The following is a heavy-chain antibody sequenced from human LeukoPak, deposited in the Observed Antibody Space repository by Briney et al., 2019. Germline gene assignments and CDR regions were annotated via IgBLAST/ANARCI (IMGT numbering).Heavy chain of an antibody. CDR3: ARGTYFYDGSAYLGAFDI. D-gene: IGHD3-22*01. V-gene: IGHV4-30-4*01. CDR1: SGSISSGDYY. J-gene: IGHJ3*02. CDR2: VYYSGIT. Sequence: PSETLSLTCTVSSGSISSGDYYWSWIRQPPGKGLEWIGCVYYSGITYYNPSLKSRVSISGDTSKNQFSLKLSSVTAADTAVYYCARGTYFYDGSAYLGAFDIWGQGTMVTVSS.